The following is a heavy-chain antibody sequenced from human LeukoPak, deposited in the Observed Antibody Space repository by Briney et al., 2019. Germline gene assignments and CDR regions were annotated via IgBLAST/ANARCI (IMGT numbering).Heavy chain of an antibody. CDR2: INTDGSST. J-gene: IGHJ4*02. V-gene: IGHV3-74*01. D-gene: IGHD3-9*01. CDR3: ARDEGLRYFDWLPLDY. CDR1: GFTFSRHS. Sequence: QPGGSLRLSCAGSGFTFSRHSMNWVRQAPGKGLVWVSRINTDGSSTSYADSVKGRFTISRDNAKNTLYLQMNSLRAEDTAVYYCARDEGLRYFDWLPLDYWGQGILATVSS.